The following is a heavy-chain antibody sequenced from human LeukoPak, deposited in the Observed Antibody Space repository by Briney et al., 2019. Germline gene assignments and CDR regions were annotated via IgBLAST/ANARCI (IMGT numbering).Heavy chain of an antibody. J-gene: IGHJ4*02. CDR2: ISGSGGST. Sequence: GRSLRLSCAASGFTFSSYGMHWVRQAPGKGLEWVSAISGSGGSTYYADSVKGRFTISRDNSKNTLYLQMNSLRAEDTAVYYCAKKTSITGTTGNLGYWGQGTLVTVSS. CDR3: AKKTSITGTTGNLGY. V-gene: IGHV3-23*01. CDR1: GFTFSSYG. D-gene: IGHD1-20*01.